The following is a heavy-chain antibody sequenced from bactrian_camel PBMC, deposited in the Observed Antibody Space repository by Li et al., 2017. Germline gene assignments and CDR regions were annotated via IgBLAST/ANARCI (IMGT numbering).Heavy chain of an antibody. CDR1: GGRFSGKC. J-gene: IGHJ6*01. CDR3: AATMGDYALGVPLSPGGCEETDFGW. Sequence: QVQLVESGGGSAQAGDSLRLSCVVSGGRFSGKCMGWFRQAPGKKREGVACSGSDGPTTYADSVKGRFTLSEDSARKILYLQMDNLKPEDTAMYYCAATMGDYALGVPLSPGGCEETDFGWWGHGTQVTVS. CDR2: SGSDGPT. D-gene: IGHD5*01. V-gene: IGHV3S53*01.